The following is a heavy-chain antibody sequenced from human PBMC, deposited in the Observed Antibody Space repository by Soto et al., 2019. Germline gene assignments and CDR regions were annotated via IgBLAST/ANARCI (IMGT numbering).Heavy chain of an antibody. CDR3: AMVDVYVTPSPQDV. CDR2: INPNSGGT. D-gene: IGHD3-16*01. CDR1: GYIFTDYF. Sequence: ASVKVSCKASGYIFTDYFMHWVRQAPGQELGWMGRINPNSGGTNYAQKFQGRVTMTTDTSTSTAYTELSSLRSNDTATYYCAMVDVYVTPSPQDVWGQGTTVTVSS. J-gene: IGHJ6*02. V-gene: IGHV1-2*06.